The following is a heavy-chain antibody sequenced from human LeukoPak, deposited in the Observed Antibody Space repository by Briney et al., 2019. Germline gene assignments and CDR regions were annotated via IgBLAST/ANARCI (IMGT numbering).Heavy chain of an antibody. J-gene: IGHJ4*02. CDR3: ARDGGGYYDSSGYY. CDR1: GGSFSGYY. D-gene: IGHD3-22*01. V-gene: IGHV4-34*01. Sequence: PSEPLSLTCAVYGGSFSGYYWSWIRQPPGKGLEWIGEINHSGSTNYNPSLKSGVTISVDTSKNQFSLKLSSVTAADTAVYYCARDGGGYYDSSGYYWGQGTLVTVSS. CDR2: INHSGST.